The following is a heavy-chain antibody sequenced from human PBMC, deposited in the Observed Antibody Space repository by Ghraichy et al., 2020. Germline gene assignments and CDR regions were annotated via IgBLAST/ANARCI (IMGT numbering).Heavy chain of an antibody. D-gene: IGHD2-15*01. CDR3: ARGLSTPRWFDP. CDR1: GESFSDYY. CDR2: INQSGSI. J-gene: IGHJ5*02. V-gene: IGHV4-34*01. Sequence: ESLNISCAVYGESFSDYYWTWIRQTPGKGLEWIGEINQSGSINYNPSLKSRVTISVDASRNQFSLKLSSVTAADTAVYYCARGLSTPRWFDPWGQGTLVTVSS.